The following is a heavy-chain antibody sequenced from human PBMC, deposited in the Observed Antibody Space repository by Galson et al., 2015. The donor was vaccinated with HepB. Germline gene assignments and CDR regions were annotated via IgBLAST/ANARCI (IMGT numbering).Heavy chain of an antibody. CDR1: GGSISSSSYY. CDR3: ARDGTALLWFGESAWFDP. Sequence: ETLSLTCTVSGGSISSSSYYWGWIRQPPGKGLEWIGSIDYSGSTYYNPSLKSRVTISVDTSKNQFSLKLSSATAADTAVYYCARDGTALLWFGESAWFDPWGQGTLATVSS. D-gene: IGHD3-10*01. J-gene: IGHJ5*02. V-gene: IGHV4-39*07. CDR2: IDYSGST.